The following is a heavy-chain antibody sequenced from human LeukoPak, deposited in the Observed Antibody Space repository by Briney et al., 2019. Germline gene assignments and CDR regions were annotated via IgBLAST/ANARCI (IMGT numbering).Heavy chain of an antibody. V-gene: IGHV3-30-3*01. Sequence: PGGSLRLSCAASGFTFSSYTMHWLRQAPGKGLEWVAVISYDGSNKYYADSVKGRFTISRDNSKNTLYLQMNSLRAEDTAVYYCARGLHYYYYGMDVWGQGTTVTVSS. CDR3: ARGLHYYYYGMDV. CDR2: ISYDGSNK. CDR1: GFTFSSYT. D-gene: IGHD3-10*01. J-gene: IGHJ6*02.